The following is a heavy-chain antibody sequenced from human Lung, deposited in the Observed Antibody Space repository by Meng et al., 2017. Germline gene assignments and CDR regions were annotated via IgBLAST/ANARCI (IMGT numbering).Heavy chain of an antibody. CDR2: IYNSGST. CDR1: GGSISSSNYY. Sequence: QVQRAEAGPGLVKTSQHLSLTWPVLGGSISSSNYYWSWIRQPPWKGLEWSGHIYNSGSTYYNPSLKSRITISVDTSKNQFSLKLSSVTAADTAVYYCARGQKGYFDLWGRGTLVTVSS. CDR3: ARGQKGYFDL. V-gene: IGHV4-30-4*01. J-gene: IGHJ2*01.